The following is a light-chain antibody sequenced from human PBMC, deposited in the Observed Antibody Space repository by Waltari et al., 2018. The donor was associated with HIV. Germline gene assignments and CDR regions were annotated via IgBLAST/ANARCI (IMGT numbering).Light chain of an antibody. V-gene: IGLV2-14*01. CDR3: TSYTDSNSFV. Sequence: QSALTQPASVSGSPGQSVTISCTGTSADFASHNYVSWYRHRPAPPPQLIIYEINNRPSGISNRFSGSKSGHTASLTISGLQPDDEGDYFCTSYTDSNSFVFGGGT. J-gene: IGLJ7*01. CDR1: SADFASHNY. CDR2: EIN.